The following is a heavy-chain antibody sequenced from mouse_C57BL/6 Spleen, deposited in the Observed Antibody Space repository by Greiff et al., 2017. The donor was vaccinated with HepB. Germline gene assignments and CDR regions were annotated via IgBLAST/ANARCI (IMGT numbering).Heavy chain of an antibody. CDR2: IDPSDSYT. CDR1: GYTFTSYW. D-gene: IGHD2-3*01. Sequence: VQLQQPGAELVKPGASVKLSCKASGYTFTSYWMQWVKQRPGQGLEWIGEIDPSDSYTNYNQKFKGKATLTVDTSSSTAYMQLSSLTSEDSAVYYCARWMALDYWGQGTTLTVSS. CDR3: ARWMALDY. J-gene: IGHJ2*01. V-gene: IGHV1-50*01.